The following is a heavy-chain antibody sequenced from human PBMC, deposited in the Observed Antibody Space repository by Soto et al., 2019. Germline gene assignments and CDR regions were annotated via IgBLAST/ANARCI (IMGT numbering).Heavy chain of an antibody. Sequence: EVQLVESGGGLVQPGGSLRLSCAASGFTFSSYSMNWVRQAPGKGLEWVSYITSTSSTIYYGDSVKGRFTISRDNAKNSLYLQMNSLRAEDTAVYYCARDSRGPLWFVELFSGGDSGGQGTLVTVSS. D-gene: IGHD3-10*01. CDR1: GFTFSSYS. CDR3: ARDSRGPLWFVELFSGGDS. V-gene: IGHV3-48*01. J-gene: IGHJ4*02. CDR2: ITSTSSTI.